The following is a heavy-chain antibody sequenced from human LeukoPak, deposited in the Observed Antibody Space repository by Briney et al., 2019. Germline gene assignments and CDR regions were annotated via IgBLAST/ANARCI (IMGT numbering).Heavy chain of an antibody. V-gene: IGHV4-4*02. Sequence: SETLSLTCAVSGGSISSSNWWSWVRQPPGKGLEWIGEIYHSGSTNYNPSLKSRVTISVDKSKNQFSLKLSSVTAADTAVYYCARHIVVVVAAVKVHADAFDIWGQGTMVTVSS. D-gene: IGHD2-15*01. CDR2: IYHSGST. CDR3: ARHIVVVVAAVKVHADAFDI. J-gene: IGHJ3*02. CDR1: GGSISSSNW.